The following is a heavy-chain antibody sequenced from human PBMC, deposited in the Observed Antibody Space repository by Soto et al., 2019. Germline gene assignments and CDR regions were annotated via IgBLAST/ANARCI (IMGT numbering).Heavy chain of an antibody. CDR3: ARVELGSYYYYGMDV. Sequence: GGSLRLSCAASGFTFSSYWMSWVRQAPGKGLEWVANIKQDGSEKYYVDSVKGRFTISRDNAKNSLYLQMTSLRAEDTAVYYCARVELGSYYYYGMDVWGQGTTVTVSS. D-gene: IGHD6-6*01. J-gene: IGHJ6*02. CDR2: IKQDGSEK. V-gene: IGHV3-7*05. CDR1: GFTFSSYW.